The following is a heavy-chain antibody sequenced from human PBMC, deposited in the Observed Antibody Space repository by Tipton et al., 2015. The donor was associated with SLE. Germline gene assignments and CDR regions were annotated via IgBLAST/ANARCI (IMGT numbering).Heavy chain of an antibody. CDR1: GFTFSNYA. CDR2: LSGGGTNA. Sequence: SLRLSCAASGFTFSNYAMSWVRQAPGKGLEWVSSLSGGGTNAYYADSVKGRFTISRDNAKNSLFLHMSSLRAEDTAVYFCAYGYDTTGAYVTSVPYNIWGQGTLVTVSS. J-gene: IGHJ4*03. CDR3: AYGYDTTGAYVTSVPYNI. V-gene: IGHV3-23*01. D-gene: IGHD5-12*01.